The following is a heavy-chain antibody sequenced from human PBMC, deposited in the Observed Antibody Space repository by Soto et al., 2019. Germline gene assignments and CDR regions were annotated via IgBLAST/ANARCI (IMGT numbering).Heavy chain of an antibody. D-gene: IGHD1-26*01. CDR1: GGTFSSYA. Sequence: QVQLVQSGAAVKKPGSSVKVSCKASGGTFSSYAISCVRQAPGQGLEWMGGIIPIFGTANYAQKFQGRVTITADESTSRAYMELSSLRCEDMAVYYCARAVGASSTFDYWGQGTLVTVSS. J-gene: IGHJ4*02. CDR2: IIPIFGTA. CDR3: ARAVGASSTFDY. V-gene: IGHV1-69*01.